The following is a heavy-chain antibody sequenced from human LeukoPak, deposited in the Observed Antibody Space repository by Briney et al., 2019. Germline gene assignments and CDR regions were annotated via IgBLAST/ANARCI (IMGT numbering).Heavy chain of an antibody. CDR2: IYYSGST. J-gene: IGHJ3*01. Sequence: SETLSLTCTVSGGSVSGGSYYWSWIRQPPGKGLEWIGYIYYSGSTNYNPSLKGRVTISVDMSKNQFSLRLSSVTTADTAVYYCARVPGGGTAANWGQGTMVTVSS. CDR3: ARVPGGGTAAN. V-gene: IGHV4-61*01. CDR1: GGSVSGGSYY. D-gene: IGHD1-7*01.